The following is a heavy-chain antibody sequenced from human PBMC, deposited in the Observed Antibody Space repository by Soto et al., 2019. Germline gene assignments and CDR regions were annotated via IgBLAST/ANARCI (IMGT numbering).Heavy chain of an antibody. Sequence: SETLSLTCAASGGSISSSNWWSWVRQPPGKGLEWIGEIYHSGSTNSNPSLKSRVTISVDKSKNQFSLKLSSVTAADTAVYYCARTVVVITLDAFDIWGQGTMVTVSS. CDR2: IYHSGST. V-gene: IGHV4-4*02. CDR3: ARTVVVITLDAFDI. J-gene: IGHJ3*02. D-gene: IGHD3-22*01. CDR1: GGSISSSNW.